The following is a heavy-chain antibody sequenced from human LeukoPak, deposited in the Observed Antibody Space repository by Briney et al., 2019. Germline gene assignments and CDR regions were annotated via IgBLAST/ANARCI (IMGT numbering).Heavy chain of an antibody. CDR2: IYYSGST. CDR3: ASYKLRYSSWYDY. Sequence: SETLSHTCTVSGGSISSYYWSWIRQPPGKGLEWIGYIYYSGSTNYNPSLKSRVTISVDTSKNQFSLKLSSVTAADTAVYYCASYKLRYSSWYDYSGQGTLVTVSS. CDR1: GGSISSYY. D-gene: IGHD6-13*01. J-gene: IGHJ4*02. V-gene: IGHV4-59*01.